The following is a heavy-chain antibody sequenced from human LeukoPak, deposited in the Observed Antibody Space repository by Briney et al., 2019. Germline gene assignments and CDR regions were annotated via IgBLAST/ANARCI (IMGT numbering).Heavy chain of an antibody. V-gene: IGHV3-23*01. D-gene: IGHD5-24*01. CDR2: ISGSGGST. Sequence: PGGSLRLSCAASGFTFISYAMSRVRQAPGRGLEWVSAISGSGGSTYYADSVKGRFTISIDNSKNTLYLQMNSLRAEDTAVYYCAKDVREGYNYAEYFQHWGQGTLVTVSS. CDR1: GFTFISYA. CDR3: AKDVREGYNYAEYFQH. J-gene: IGHJ1*01.